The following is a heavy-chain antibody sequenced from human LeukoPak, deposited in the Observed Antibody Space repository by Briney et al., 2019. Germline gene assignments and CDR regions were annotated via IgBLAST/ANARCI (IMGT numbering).Heavy chain of an antibody. J-gene: IGHJ3*02. CDR3: AAQVYYDFWSGYSWDAFDI. CDR2: IYSGGST. CDR1: GFTVSSNY. Sequence: GGSLRLSCAASGFTVSSNYMSWVRQAPGKGLEWVSVIYSGGSTYYADSVKGRFTISRDNSKNTLYLKMNSLRAEDTAVYYCAAQVYYDFWSGYSWDAFDIWGQGTMVTVSS. D-gene: IGHD3-3*01. V-gene: IGHV3-66*01.